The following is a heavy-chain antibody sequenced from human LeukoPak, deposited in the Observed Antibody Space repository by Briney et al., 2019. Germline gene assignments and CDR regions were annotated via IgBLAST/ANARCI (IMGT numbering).Heavy chain of an antibody. CDR1: GYTFTVYY. CDR2: INPNSGGT. J-gene: IGHJ5*02. CDR3: APERLADLNNWFDP. Sequence: ASVKVSCKASGYTFTVYYMHWVRQAPGQGLEWMGWINPNSGGTNYAQKFQGRVTMTRDTSISTAYMELSRLRSDDTAVYYCAPERLADLNNWFDPWGQGTLVTVSS. V-gene: IGHV1-2*02. D-gene: IGHD6-19*01.